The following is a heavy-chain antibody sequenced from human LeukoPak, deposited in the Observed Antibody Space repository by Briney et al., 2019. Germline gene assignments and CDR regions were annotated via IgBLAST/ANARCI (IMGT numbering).Heavy chain of an antibody. Sequence: PSETLSLTCTVSGGSISSSSYYWGWIRQPPGKGLEWIGSIYYSGSTYYNPSLKSRVTISVDTSKNQFSLKLSSVTAADTAVYYCARGPRIQLSRIYYYYYYIDVWGKGTTVTVPS. CDR2: IYYSGST. D-gene: IGHD5-18*01. CDR1: GGSISSSSYY. CDR3: ARGPRIQLSRIYYYYYYIDV. V-gene: IGHV4-39*07. J-gene: IGHJ6*03.